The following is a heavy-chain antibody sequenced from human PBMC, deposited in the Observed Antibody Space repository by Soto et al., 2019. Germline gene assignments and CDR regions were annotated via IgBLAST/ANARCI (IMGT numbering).Heavy chain of an antibody. V-gene: IGHV2-26*01. D-gene: IGHD5-12*01. CDR2: IFSNDEK. J-gene: IGHJ4*02. CDR1: GFSLSNARMS. Sequence: QVTLKESGPVLVKPTEILTLTCTVSGFSLSNARMSVSWIRQPPGKALEWLAHIFSNDEKSYGTSLKSRLTISKDTSKSQVVLTMTNMDPVDTATYYCARMRSGRVGYTSDYWGQGTLVTVSS. CDR3: ARMRSGRVGYTSDY.